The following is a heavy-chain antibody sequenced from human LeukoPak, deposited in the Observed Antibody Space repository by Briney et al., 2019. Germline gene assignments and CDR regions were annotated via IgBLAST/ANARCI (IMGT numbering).Heavy chain of an antibody. CDR3: VKTMMTFGGVIRTDAFDI. Sequence: VGSLRLSSSASGFTFSRYAMHWVRQAPGKGLEYVSGINNNGGNTYYSDSVKARLTISRDNSKNTLFLQMASLRAEDTAVYYCVKTMMTFGGVIRTDAFDIWGQGTMVTVSS. CDR1: GFTFSRYA. V-gene: IGHV3-64D*06. J-gene: IGHJ3*02. D-gene: IGHD3-16*01. CDR2: INNNGGNT.